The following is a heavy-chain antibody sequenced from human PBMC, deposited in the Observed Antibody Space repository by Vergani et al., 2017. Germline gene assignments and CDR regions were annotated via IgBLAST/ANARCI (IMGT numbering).Heavy chain of an antibody. CDR3: ARHKEQLVPGNYYYYYYMDV. CDR2: IYYSGST. CDR1: GGSIRSTFYY. D-gene: IGHD6-13*01. J-gene: IGHJ6*03. Sequence: QLQLQESDPGLLKPSETLSLTCTVSGGSIRSTFYYWGWIRQPPGKGLEWIGTIYYSGSTYYNPSLKSRVTISGDTSKNQFSLKLNSVTAADTAVYYCARHKEQLVPGNYYYYYYMDVWGKGTTVTVSS. V-gene: IGHV4-39*01.